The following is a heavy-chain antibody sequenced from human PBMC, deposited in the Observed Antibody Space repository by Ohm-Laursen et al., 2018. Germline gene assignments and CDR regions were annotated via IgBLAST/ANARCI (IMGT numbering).Heavy chain of an antibody. D-gene: IGHD5-24*01. J-gene: IGHJ4*02. Sequence: SLRLSCSATGFTFSSYGMHWVRQAPGKGLEWVAVISYDGSNKYYADSVKGRFTISRDNSKNTLYLQMNSLRAEDTAVYYCAKGRWLPFDYWGQGTLVTVSS. CDR3: AKGRWLPFDY. CDR1: GFTFSSYG. CDR2: ISYDGSNK. V-gene: IGHV3-30*18.